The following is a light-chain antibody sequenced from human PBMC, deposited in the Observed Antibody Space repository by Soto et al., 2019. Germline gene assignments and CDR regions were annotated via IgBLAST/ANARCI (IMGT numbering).Light chain of an antibody. CDR2: GAS. Sequence: VVLTLSPGTLSLSPGERATLSCRASQTISSSFLAWYHQKPGQAPRLLIYGASSRATGIPDRFSGSGSGTSFTLTISRLEPEDFAVYYCQQYGGSPFTFGGGTKVEIK. CDR3: QQYGGSPFT. J-gene: IGKJ4*01. V-gene: IGKV3-20*01. CDR1: QTISSSF.